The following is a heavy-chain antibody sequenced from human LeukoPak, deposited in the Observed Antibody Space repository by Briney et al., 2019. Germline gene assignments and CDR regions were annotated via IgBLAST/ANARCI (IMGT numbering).Heavy chain of an antibody. Sequence: SETLSLTCTVSGDSISNYYWSWIRQPPGKGLEWLGHISYIGSTNYNPSLNSRVIISVDTSKNQFSLRLSSVTAADTAVYFCASSKPGYSSGLVGYWGQGTLVTVSS. J-gene: IGHJ4*02. V-gene: IGHV4-59*01. CDR3: ASSKPGYSSGLVGY. D-gene: IGHD6-19*01. CDR1: GDSISNYY. CDR2: ISYIGST.